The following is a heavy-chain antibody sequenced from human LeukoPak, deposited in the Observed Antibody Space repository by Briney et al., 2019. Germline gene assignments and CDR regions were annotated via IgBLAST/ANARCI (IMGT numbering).Heavy chain of an antibody. CDR2: ISGSGGHT. Sequence: GGSLRLSCAASGFAFSSYAMSWVRQAPGKGLEWVSAISGSGGHTYYADSVRGRFTISRDNSKNTLYLQMNSLKTEDTAVYYCSIPSSGWYLSYAFDIWGRGTVVTVSS. D-gene: IGHD6-19*01. CDR1: GFAFSSYA. J-gene: IGHJ3*02. CDR3: SIPSSGWYLSYAFDI. V-gene: IGHV3-23*01.